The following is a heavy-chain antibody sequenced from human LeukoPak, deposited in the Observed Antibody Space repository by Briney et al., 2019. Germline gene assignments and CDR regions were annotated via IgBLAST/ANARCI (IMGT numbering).Heavy chain of an antibody. CDR2: INHSGST. V-gene: IGHV4-34*01. Sequence: PSETLSLTCAVYGGSFSGYYWSWIRQPPGKGLEWIGEINHSGSTNYNPSLKSRVTISVDTFKNQFSLKLSSVTAADTAVYYCAREGGGYFEGWGQGTLVTVSS. D-gene: IGHD3-9*01. J-gene: IGHJ4*02. CDR3: AREGGGYFEG. CDR1: GGSFSGYY.